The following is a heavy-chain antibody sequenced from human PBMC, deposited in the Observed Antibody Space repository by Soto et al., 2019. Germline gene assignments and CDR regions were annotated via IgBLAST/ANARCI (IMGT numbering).Heavy chain of an antibody. J-gene: IGHJ4*02. CDR3: AREVVTTQWYFDN. V-gene: IGHV3-30-3*01. Sequence: GGSLRLSCVTSGFTFKSYSMHWLRQAPGKGLEWVAVTSGDGNTKIYADSVKGLFTISRDNSQNMLYLHMNSLRTEDTAVYYCAREVVTTQWYFDNWGQGILVTVSS. CDR1: GFTFKSYS. D-gene: IGHD1-1*01. CDR2: TSGDGNTK.